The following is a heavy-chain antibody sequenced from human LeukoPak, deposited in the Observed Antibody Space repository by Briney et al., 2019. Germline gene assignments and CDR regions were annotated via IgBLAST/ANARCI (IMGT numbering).Heavy chain of an antibody. Sequence: ASVKVSCTSSGYTFTCYYMNWVRQAPGQGLEWMGWINSDSGFTKYAQKVQGRVTMTRDTPITTVYMDLNRLTSDDTAVYYCARNFDMSGFDPWGQGTLVTVSS. V-gene: IGHV1-2*02. J-gene: IGHJ5*02. CDR1: GYTFTCYY. CDR2: INSDSGFT. CDR3: ARNFDMSGFDP. D-gene: IGHD3-9*01.